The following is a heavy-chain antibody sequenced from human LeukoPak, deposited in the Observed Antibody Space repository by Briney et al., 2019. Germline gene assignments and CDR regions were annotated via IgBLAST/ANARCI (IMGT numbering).Heavy chain of an antibody. CDR3: ARGGALLWVRELNWFDP. J-gene: IGHJ5*02. Sequence: ASVKVSCKASGYTFTSYDINWVRQATEQGLEWMGWMNPNSGNTGYTQKFQGRVTMTRNTSISTAYMELSRLRSEDTAVEYWARGGALLWVRELNWFDPWGQGTLVTVSS. CDR2: MNPNSGNT. CDR1: GYTFTSYD. D-gene: IGHD3-10*01. V-gene: IGHV1-8*01.